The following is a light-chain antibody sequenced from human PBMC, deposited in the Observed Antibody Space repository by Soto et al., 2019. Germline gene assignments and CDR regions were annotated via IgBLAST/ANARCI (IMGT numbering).Light chain of an antibody. CDR2: AAS. J-gene: IGKJ4*01. Sequence: DIPMTQSPSALSASVGDRVTITCRASQTISMYLNWYQQKPGKAPILLISAASSLESGVASSLSGSRAGTEFTLTISSLQHEDCATYYCQQSYSTPPLTFGGGTKVEIK. CDR1: QTISMY. V-gene: IGKV1-39*01. CDR3: QQSYSTPPLT.